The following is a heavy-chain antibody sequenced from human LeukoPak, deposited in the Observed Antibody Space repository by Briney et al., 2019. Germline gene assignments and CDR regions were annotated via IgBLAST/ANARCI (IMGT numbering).Heavy chain of an antibody. CDR3: AKSLVGTLRGFDP. J-gene: IGHJ5*02. CDR1: GFTFSSYA. CDR2: VSGNGGST. Sequence: PGGSLRLSCAASGFTFSSYAMSWVRQAPGKGLEWISTVSGNGGSTYYADSVKGRFTISRDNSKNTLYLQMNSLRAEDTAVYYCAKSLVGTLRGFDPWGQGILVTVSS. V-gene: IGHV3-23*01. D-gene: IGHD1-1*01.